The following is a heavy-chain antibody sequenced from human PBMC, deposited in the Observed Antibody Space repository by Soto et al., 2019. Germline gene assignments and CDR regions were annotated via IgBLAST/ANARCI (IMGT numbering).Heavy chain of an antibody. D-gene: IGHD1-1*01. CDR2: LYDIDGS. J-gene: IGHJ3*01. CDR3: ATWHEREHAYDV. CDR1: GFTISGKKY. V-gene: IGHV3-53*01. Sequence: GVLRLSCAAFGFTISGKKYVAWVRQAPGKGLEWVSALYDIDGSFYADSVKGRFTTSSDSSKTTVYLQMNDLRPDDTAVYYCATWHEREHAYDVWGLGTTVTVSS.